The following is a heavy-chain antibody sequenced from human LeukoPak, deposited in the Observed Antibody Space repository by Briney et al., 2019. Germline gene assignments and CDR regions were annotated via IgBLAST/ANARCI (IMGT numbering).Heavy chain of an antibody. CDR1: GFTFSSYA. CDR2: ISYDGSNK. J-gene: IGHJ5*02. CDR3: AKDGGYYDSSGYYANWFDP. V-gene: IGHV3-30*18. Sequence: GGSLRLSCAASGFTFSSYAMSWVRQAPGKGLEWVAVISYDGSNKYYADSVKGRFTISRDNSKNTLYLQMNSLRAEDTAVYYCAKDGGYYDSSGYYANWFDPWGQGTLVTVSS. D-gene: IGHD3-22*01.